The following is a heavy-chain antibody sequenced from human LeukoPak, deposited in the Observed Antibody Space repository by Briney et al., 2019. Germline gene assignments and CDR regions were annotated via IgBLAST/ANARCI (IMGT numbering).Heavy chain of an antibody. CDR2: IYYSGST. Sequence: SETLSLTCTVSGGSTSSYYWSWIRQPPGKGLEWIGYIYYSGSTNYNPSLKSRVTMSVDTSKNQFSLKLSSVTAADTAVYYCARDGDGYNGILFDYWGQGTLVTVSS. CDR3: ARDGDGYNGILFDY. D-gene: IGHD5-24*01. J-gene: IGHJ4*02. CDR1: GGSTSSYY. V-gene: IGHV4-59*01.